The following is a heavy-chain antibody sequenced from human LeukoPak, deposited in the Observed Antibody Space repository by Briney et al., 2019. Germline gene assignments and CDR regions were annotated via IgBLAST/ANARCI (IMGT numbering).Heavy chain of an antibody. Sequence: PGGSLRLSCAAFGFXVSSKYISWVRQAPGKGLEWVSVFYSGGSTYYADSVKGRFTISRDNSKNTLYFQMNSLRAEDTAVYYCARGPGWNYFDYWGQGTLVTVSS. J-gene: IGHJ4*02. V-gene: IGHV3-66*01. CDR1: GFXVSSKY. CDR2: FYSGGST. CDR3: ARGPGWNYFDY. D-gene: IGHD6-19*01.